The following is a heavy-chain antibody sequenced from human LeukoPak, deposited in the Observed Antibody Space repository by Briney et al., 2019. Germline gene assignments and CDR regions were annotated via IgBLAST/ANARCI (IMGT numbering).Heavy chain of an antibody. Sequence: PGGSLRLSCAASGFTFSSYGVHWVRQAPGKGLEWVAVISYDGSNKYYADSVKGRFTISRDNSKNTLYLQMNSLRAEDTAVYYCAKAVSYYDSSGWTQGHWGQGTLVTVSS. CDR2: ISYDGSNK. CDR3: AKAVSYYDSSGWTQGH. V-gene: IGHV3-30*18. D-gene: IGHD3-22*01. CDR1: GFTFSSYG. J-gene: IGHJ4*02.